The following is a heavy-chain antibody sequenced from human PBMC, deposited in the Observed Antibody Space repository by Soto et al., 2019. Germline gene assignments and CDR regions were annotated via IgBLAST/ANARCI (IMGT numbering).Heavy chain of an antibody. CDR3: ATRADIVVVRNDAFDI. D-gene: IGHD2-21*01. V-gene: IGHV5-51*01. J-gene: IGHJ3*02. CDR1: GYSFTSYW. Sequence: PGESLKLSCKGSGYSFTSYWIGWVRQMPGKGLEWMGIIYPGDSDTRYSPSFQGQVTISADKSISTAYLQWSSLKASDTAMYYCATRADIVVVRNDAFDIWGQGIMVTVSS. CDR2: IYPGDSDT.